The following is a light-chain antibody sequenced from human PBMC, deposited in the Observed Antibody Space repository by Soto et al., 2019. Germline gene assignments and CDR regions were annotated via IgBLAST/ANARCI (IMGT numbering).Light chain of an antibody. J-gene: IGLJ3*02. CDR3: SSYTNSDTWV. V-gene: IGLV2-14*01. CDR1: SSDVGGYNY. CDR2: EVT. Sequence: QSVLTQPASVSGSPGQSITISCTGTSSDVGGYNYVSWYQQHPGQVPKLTIYEVTNRPSGVSSRFSGSKSGNTASLTISGPQAEDEADYYCSSYTNSDTWVFGGGTKVTVL.